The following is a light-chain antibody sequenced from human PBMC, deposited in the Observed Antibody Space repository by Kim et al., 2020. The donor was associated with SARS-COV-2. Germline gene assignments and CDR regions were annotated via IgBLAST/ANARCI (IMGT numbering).Light chain of an antibody. J-gene: IGKJ4*01. CDR3: QQRGNWPLT. V-gene: IGKV3-11*01. CDR2: GAS. CDR1: QGVNSY. Sequence: LSPGERATLSCRASQGVNSYLAWYQQKPGQAPRLLIHGASNRATGIPARFSGSGSGTDFTLTISSLEPEDFAVYYCQQRGNWPLTFGGGTKVDIK.